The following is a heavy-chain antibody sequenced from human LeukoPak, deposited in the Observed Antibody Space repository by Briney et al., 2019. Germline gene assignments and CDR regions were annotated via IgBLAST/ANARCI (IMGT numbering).Heavy chain of an antibody. J-gene: IGHJ6*03. D-gene: IGHD2-15*01. CDR3: ARGGGCSGGSCYYYYMDV. CDR1: GYTFTGYY. CDR2: INPNSGGT. Sequence: APVKVSCKASGYTFTGYYMHWVRQAPGQGLEWMGWINPNSGGTNYAQKLQGRVTMTRDTSISTAYMELSRLRSDDTAVYYCARGGGCSGGSCYYYYMDVWGKGTTVTVSS. V-gene: IGHV1-2*02.